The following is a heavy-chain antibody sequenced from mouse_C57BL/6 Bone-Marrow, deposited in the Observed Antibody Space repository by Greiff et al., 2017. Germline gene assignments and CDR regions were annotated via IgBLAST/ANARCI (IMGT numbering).Heavy chain of an antibody. Sequence: VQLQQSGAELVRPGTSVKMSCKASGYTFTNYWIGWAKQRPGHGLEWIGDIYPGGGYTNYNEKFKGKATLTADKSSSTAYMQFSSQTSEDSDIXYCARWHYGSSWLAYWGQGTLVTVSA. CDR1: GYTFTNYW. J-gene: IGHJ3*01. CDR2: IYPGGGYT. D-gene: IGHD1-1*01. V-gene: IGHV1-63*01. CDR3: ARWHYGSSWLAY.